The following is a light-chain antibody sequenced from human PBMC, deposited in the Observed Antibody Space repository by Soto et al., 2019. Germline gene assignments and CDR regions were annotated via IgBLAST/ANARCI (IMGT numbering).Light chain of an antibody. J-gene: IGKJ4*01. Sequence: EIVMTQSPATLSVSPGERASLSCRASQSVRSNVAWYQQRRGQAPRLLIYGASTRATGIPARFSGSGSGTDFTLTISSLQSEDFAVYFCQQYNNWPPVTFGGGTKVDIK. CDR2: GAS. CDR3: QQYNNWPPVT. V-gene: IGKV3-15*01. CDR1: QSVRSN.